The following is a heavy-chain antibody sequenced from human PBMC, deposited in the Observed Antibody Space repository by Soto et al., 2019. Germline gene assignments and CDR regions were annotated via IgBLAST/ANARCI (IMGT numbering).Heavy chain of an antibody. Sequence: QVQLVQSGAEVKKPGASVKVSCKASGYTFTSYGISWVRQAPGQGLEWMGWISAYNGNTNYAQKLQGRVTMTTDTSTSTAYMELRSLRSDDKAGYSCARLASPRRNWNDLNNWFDPWGQGTLVTVSS. D-gene: IGHD1-1*01. J-gene: IGHJ5*02. V-gene: IGHV1-18*01. CDR3: ARLASPRRNWNDLNNWFDP. CDR2: ISAYNGNT. CDR1: GYTFTSYG.